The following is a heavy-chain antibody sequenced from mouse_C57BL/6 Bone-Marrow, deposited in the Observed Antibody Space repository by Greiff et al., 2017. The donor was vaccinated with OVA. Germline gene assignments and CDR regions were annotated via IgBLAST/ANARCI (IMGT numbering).Heavy chain of an antibody. CDR3: ARSNITTSVGYAMDY. CDR2: IYPGGGYT. D-gene: IGHD1-1*01. J-gene: IGHJ4*01. Sequence: QVQLKESGAELVRPGTSVKMSCKASGYTFTNYWIGWAKQRPGHGLEWIGDIYPGGGYTNYNEKFKGKATLTADKSSSTAYMQFSSLTSEDSAIYYCARSNITTSVGYAMDYWGQGTSVTVSS. V-gene: IGHV1-63*01. CDR1: GYTFTNYW.